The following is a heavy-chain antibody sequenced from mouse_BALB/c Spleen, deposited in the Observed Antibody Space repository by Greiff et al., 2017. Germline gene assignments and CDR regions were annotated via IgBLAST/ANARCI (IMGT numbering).Heavy chain of an antibody. J-gene: IGHJ4*01. CDR1: GYAFTNYL. Sequence: QVHVKQSGAELVRPGTSVKVSCKASGYAFTNYLIEWVKQRPGQGLEWIGVINPGSGGTNYNEKFKGKATLTADKSSSTAYMQLSSLTSDDSAVYFCARYGNYGAMDYWGQGTSVTVSS. CDR3: ARYGNYGAMDY. D-gene: IGHD2-1*01. CDR2: INPGSGGT. V-gene: IGHV1-54*03.